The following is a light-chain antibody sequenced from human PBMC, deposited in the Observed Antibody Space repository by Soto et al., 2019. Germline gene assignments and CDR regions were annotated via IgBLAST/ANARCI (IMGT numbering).Light chain of an antibody. CDR3: QQYNDWPPQLT. V-gene: IGKV3-15*01. Sequence: EIVMTQSPATLSVSVGERATLSYRASQSVSSKLAWYQKKPGQAPRLLIYGASTRATGIPARFSGSESGTEFTLTISSLQSEDFAVYYCQQYNDWPPQLTFGGGTKVEIK. CDR1: QSVSSK. J-gene: IGKJ4*01. CDR2: GAS.